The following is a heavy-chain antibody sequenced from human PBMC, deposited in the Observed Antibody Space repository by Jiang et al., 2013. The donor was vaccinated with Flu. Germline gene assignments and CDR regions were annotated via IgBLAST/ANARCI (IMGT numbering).Heavy chain of an antibody. Sequence: VQLVESGGGLVKPGGSLRLSCAASGFTFSSYSMNWVRQAPGKGLEWVSSISSSSSYIYYADSVKGRFTISRDNAKNSLYLQMNSLRAEDTAVYYCARSGGFGELLLVANFDYWGQGTLVTVSS. D-gene: IGHD3-10*01. CDR2: ISSSSSYI. V-gene: IGHV3-21*01. CDR1: GFTFSSYS. CDR3: ARSGGFGELLLVANFDY. J-gene: IGHJ4*02.